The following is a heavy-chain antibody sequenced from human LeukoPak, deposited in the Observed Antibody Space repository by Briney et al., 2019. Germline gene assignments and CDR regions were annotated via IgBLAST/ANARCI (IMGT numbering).Heavy chain of an antibody. D-gene: IGHD2-2*01. CDR3: ARDKVPAAPYGMDV. V-gene: IGHV4-34*01. CDR2: INHSGST. J-gene: IGHJ6*02. CDR1: GGSFSGYY. Sequence: SETLSLTCAVYGGSFSGYYWSWIRQPPGKGLEWIGEINHSGSTNYNPSLKSRVTISVDTSKNQFSLKLSSVTAADTAVYYCARDKVPAAPYGMDVWGQGTTVTVSS.